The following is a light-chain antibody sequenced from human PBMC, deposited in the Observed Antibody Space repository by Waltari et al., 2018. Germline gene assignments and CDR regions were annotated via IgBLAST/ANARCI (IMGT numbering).Light chain of an antibody. J-gene: IGKJ4*01. Sequence: DIQMTQSPSAMSASVGDRVTITCGASQGINNYLAWFQQGPGKVPKRLLYATSTLGSGVPSRFSGCGSGTEFTLTISSLQPEDFATYYCLQYNDYPFTFGGGTKVEIK. CDR3: LQYNDYPFT. CDR2: ATS. V-gene: IGKV1-17*03. CDR1: QGINNY.